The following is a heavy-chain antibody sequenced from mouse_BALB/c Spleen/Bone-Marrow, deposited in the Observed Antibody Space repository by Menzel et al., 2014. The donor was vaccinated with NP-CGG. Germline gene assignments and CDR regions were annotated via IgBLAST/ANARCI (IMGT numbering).Heavy chain of an antibody. CDR1: GYTFTSYY. CDR3: SRGGAY. CDR2: ITPSNGDT. V-gene: IGHV1S81*02. Sequence: VQLQESGAELVKPGASVKLSCKASGYTFTSYYMYWVKQRPGQGLEWIGEITPSNGDTNFNEKFKSKATLTVDKSSSTAYMQLGSLTSEDSAVYYCSRGGAYWGQGTLVTVSA. J-gene: IGHJ3*01.